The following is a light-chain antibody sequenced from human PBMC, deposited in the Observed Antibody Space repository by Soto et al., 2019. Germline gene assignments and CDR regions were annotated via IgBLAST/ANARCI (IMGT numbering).Light chain of an antibody. CDR3: QQSYSTPIT. CDR1: QPISNY. J-gene: IGKJ4*01. Sequence: DIQMTQSPSSLSASVGDRVTITCRASQPISNYLNWYQHKPGQAPKLLIYAASTLQSGVPSRFSGGESGTDFTLTISNLQPDDFAIYYCQQSYSTPITVGGGSKVEIK. CDR2: AAS. V-gene: IGKV1-39*01.